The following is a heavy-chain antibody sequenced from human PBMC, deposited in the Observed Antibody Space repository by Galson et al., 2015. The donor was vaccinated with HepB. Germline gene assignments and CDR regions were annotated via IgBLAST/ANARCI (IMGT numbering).Heavy chain of an antibody. Sequence: QSGAEVKKPGESLRISCKGSGYSFTSYWISWVRQMPGKGLEWMGRIDPSDSYTNYSPSFQGHVTISADKSISTAYLQWSSLKASDTAMYYCARLGDTRPLNYGGNYHNEGRDAFDIWGQGTMVIVSS. CDR3: ARLGDTRPLNYGGNYHNEGRDAFDI. V-gene: IGHV5-10-1*01. D-gene: IGHD4-23*01. CDR2: IDPSDSYT. CDR1: GYSFTSYW. J-gene: IGHJ3*02.